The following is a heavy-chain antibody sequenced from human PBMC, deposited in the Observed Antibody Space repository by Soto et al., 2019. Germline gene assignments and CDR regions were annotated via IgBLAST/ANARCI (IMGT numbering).Heavy chain of an antibody. CDR2: IYYTGST. J-gene: IGHJ4*02. Sequence: SETLSLTCTVSGASISSSSFYWGWIRQPPGKGLEWIGYIYYTGSTYYNPSLKSRVTISVDASKTQFYLNLSSVTAADTAVYYWARHRMATLSGAQGALATVPS. CDR1: GASISSSSFY. CDR3: ARHRMATLS. D-gene: IGHD2-8*01. V-gene: IGHV4-39*01.